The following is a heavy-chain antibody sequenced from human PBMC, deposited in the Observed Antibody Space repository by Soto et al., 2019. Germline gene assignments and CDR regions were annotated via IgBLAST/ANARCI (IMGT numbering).Heavy chain of an antibody. CDR1: GFTFSSYG. CDR2: ISDDGRNK. V-gene: IGHV3-30*18. Sequence: QVQLVESGGGVVQPGRSLRLSCAASGFTFSSYGMHWVRQAPGKGLEGVAVISDDGRNKYYADSVKGRFTISRDNSKNTMYLQMNSLRAEDTAVYYCAKGGPYDSSGLFDDWGQGTLVTVSS. CDR3: AKGGPYDSSGLFDD. D-gene: IGHD3-22*01. J-gene: IGHJ4*02.